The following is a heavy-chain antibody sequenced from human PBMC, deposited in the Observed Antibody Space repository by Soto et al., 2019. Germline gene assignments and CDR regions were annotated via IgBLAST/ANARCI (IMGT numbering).Heavy chain of an antibody. Sequence: PSETLSLTCTVSGGSISSYYWSWIRQPPGKGLEWIGYIYYTGSTNYNPSLKSRVTISVDTSKNQFSLKLSSVTAADTAAYYCARNRRDYYDFWSAPYDYWGQGTLVTVSS. J-gene: IGHJ4*02. D-gene: IGHD3-3*01. CDR1: GGSISSYY. V-gene: IGHV4-59*01. CDR2: IYYTGST. CDR3: ARNRRDYYDFWSAPYDY.